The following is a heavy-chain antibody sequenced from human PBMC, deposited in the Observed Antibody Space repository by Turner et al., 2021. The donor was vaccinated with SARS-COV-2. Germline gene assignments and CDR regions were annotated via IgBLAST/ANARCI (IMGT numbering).Heavy chain of an antibody. CDR3: ARDLNGVRGP. CDR2: SYSGDST. CDR1: GFPVRSNY. D-gene: IGHD1-1*01. Sequence: EVQLVESGGGLVQPGGSLRLSCAASGFPVRSNYMSWVRQAPGKGLEWVSVSYSGDSTFYADSVKGRFTISRDSSKNSLYLQMNSLRTEDTAVYYCARDLNGVRGPWGQGTLVTVSS. V-gene: IGHV3-66*02. J-gene: IGHJ5*02.